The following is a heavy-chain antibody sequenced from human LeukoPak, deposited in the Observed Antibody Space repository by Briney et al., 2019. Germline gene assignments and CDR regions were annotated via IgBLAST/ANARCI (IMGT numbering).Heavy chain of an antibody. D-gene: IGHD2-2*01. J-gene: IGHJ6*02. CDR1: GGSISSYY. Sequence: SETLSLTCTVSGGSISSYYWSWIRQPPGKGLEWIGYIYYSGSTNYNPSLKSRVTISVDTSKYQFSLKLSSVTAADTAVYYCARAPAYCSSTSCYGYYYYGMDVWGQGTTVTVSS. CDR3: ARAPAYCSSTSCYGYYYYGMDV. CDR2: IYYSGST. V-gene: IGHV4-59*01.